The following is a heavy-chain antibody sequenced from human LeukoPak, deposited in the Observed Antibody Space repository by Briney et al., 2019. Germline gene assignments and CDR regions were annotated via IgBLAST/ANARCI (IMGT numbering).Heavy chain of an antibody. Sequence: ASVKVSCKASGYTFTCYYMHWVRQAPGQGLERMGIINPSGGSTSYAQKFQGRVTMTRNTSTSTVYMELSSLRSEDTAVYYCARRGVGATGSFDYWGQGTLVTVSS. CDR2: INPSGGST. D-gene: IGHD1-26*01. J-gene: IGHJ4*02. CDR1: GYTFTCYY. V-gene: IGHV1-46*01. CDR3: ARRGVGATGSFDY.